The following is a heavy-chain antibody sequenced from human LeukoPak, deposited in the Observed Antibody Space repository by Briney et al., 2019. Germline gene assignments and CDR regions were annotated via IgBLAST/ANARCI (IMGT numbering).Heavy chain of an antibody. V-gene: IGHV3-64*01. CDR1: GFNFVSYA. CDR3: ARGVSSVLLWFGGDY. J-gene: IGHJ4*02. Sequence: PGGSLRLSCAASGFNFVSYAMHWVRQAPGKGLEYSSAISHNGGATYHANSVKGRFTVSRDNSKNTLYLQMGSLRAEDTAVYYCARGVSSVLLWFGGDYWGQGTLVTVSS. D-gene: IGHD3-10*01. CDR2: ISHNGGAT.